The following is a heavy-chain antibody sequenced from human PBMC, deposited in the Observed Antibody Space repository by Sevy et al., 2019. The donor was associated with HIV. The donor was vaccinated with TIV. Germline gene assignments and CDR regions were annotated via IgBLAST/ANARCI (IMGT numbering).Heavy chain of an antibody. V-gene: IGHV4-39*01. CDR2: ISYSGAT. Sequence: SETLSLTCSVSGDSISSYGHCWGWIRQPPGKGLEWIGDISYSGATNYHPSLRSRVTISVDTSKNQFYLKLTSVTAADTAVYYCAKIFDHWGQGTLVTVSS. CDR3: AKIFDH. J-gene: IGHJ5*02. CDR1: GDSISSYGHC.